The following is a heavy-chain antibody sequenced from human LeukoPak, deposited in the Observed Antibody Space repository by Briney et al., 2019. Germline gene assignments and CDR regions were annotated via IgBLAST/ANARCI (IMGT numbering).Heavy chain of an antibody. CDR3: ASGGYDHHFDY. V-gene: IGHV4-34*01. CDR1: GGSFSGYY. J-gene: IGHJ4*02. D-gene: IGHD5-12*01. CDR2: INHSGST. Sequence: SETLSLACAVYGGSFSGYYWSWIRQPPGKGLEWIGEINHSGSTNYNPSLKSRVTISVDTSKNQFSLKLSSVTAADTAVYYCASGGYDHHFDYWGQGTLVTVSS.